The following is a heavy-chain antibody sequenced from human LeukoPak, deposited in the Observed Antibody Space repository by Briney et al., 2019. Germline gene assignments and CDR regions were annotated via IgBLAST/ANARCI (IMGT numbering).Heavy chain of an antibody. CDR1: GGSTSSYY. V-gene: IGHV4-59*12. J-gene: IGHJ2*01. CDR3: ARELGWGSAGSWYFDL. D-gene: IGHD7-27*01. Sequence: PSETLSLTCTVSGGSTSSYYWSWIRQPPGKGLEWIGYIYFIGTTQYNPSLESRVTVSLDTSKNQFSLKLTSVTAAGTAVYYCARELGWGSAGSWYFDLWGRGTLVTVSS. CDR2: IYFIGTT.